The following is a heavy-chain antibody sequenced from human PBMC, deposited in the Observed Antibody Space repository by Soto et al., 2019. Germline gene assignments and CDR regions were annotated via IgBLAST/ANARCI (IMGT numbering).Heavy chain of an antibody. D-gene: IGHD3-22*01. J-gene: IGHJ3*02. CDR3: ARYSYYDSSGSRDAFDI. CDR1: GYSFTSYW. Sequence: GESLKISCKGSGYSFTSYWISWVRQMPGKGLEWMGRIDPSDSYTNYSPSFQGHVTISADKSISTAYLQMNSLRAEDTAVYYCARYSYYDSSGSRDAFDIWGQGTMVTVSS. CDR2: IDPSDSYT. V-gene: IGHV5-10-1*01.